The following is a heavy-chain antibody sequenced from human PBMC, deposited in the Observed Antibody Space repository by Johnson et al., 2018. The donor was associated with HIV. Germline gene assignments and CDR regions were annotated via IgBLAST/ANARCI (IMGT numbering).Heavy chain of an antibody. CDR2: IRYDGNNK. D-gene: IGHD4-17*01. Sequence: QVQLVESGGGLVKPGGSLRVSCVASGFTFSEYYMSWIRQAPGKGLEWVAFIRYDGNNKYYAESVKGRFTISRDNFKNTLYLQMNSLRAEDTAVYYCAREDGDYGDSITDDAFDIWGQGTMVTVSS. CDR3: AREDGDYGDSITDDAFDI. CDR1: GFTFSEYY. J-gene: IGHJ3*02. V-gene: IGHV3-30*02.